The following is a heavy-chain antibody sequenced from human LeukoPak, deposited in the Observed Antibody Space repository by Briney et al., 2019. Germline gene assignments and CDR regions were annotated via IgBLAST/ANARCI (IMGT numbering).Heavy chain of an antibody. D-gene: IGHD3-10*01. Sequence: GGSLRLSCAASGFTFSTYAMSWVRQAPGKGLEWVSTISGSGSNTYYADSVKGRFTISRDSSKNTLYLQMNSLRAEDTAVYYCARDRSRGLLDAFDIWGQGTMVTVSS. J-gene: IGHJ3*02. CDR1: GFTFSTYA. V-gene: IGHV3-23*01. CDR3: ARDRSRGLLDAFDI. CDR2: ISGSGSNT.